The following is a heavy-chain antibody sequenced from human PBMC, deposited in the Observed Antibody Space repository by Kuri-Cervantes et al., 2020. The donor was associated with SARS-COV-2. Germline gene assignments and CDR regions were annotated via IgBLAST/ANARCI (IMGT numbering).Heavy chain of an antibody. CDR1: GGTFSSYA. D-gene: IGHD3-3*01. CDR3: ARDPPDFWSGSYGSSRQDLDY. Sequence: SVKVSCKASGGTFSSYAISWVRQAPGQGLEWMGGIIPIFGTANYAQKFQGRVTITTDESTSTAYMELSSLRSEDTAVYFCARDPPDFWSGSYGSSRQDLDYWGQGTLVTVSS. J-gene: IGHJ4*02. CDR2: IIPIFGTA. V-gene: IGHV1-69*05.